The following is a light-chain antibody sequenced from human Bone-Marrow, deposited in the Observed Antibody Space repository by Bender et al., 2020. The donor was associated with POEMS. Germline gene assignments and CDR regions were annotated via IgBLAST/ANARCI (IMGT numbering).Light chain of an antibody. CDR2: EVT. J-gene: IGLJ3*02. CDR3: SSYTSNRTWL. V-gene: IGLV2-14*02. CDR1: SSYVGSYDL. Sequence: QSALTQPASVSGSPGQSITISCTGTSSYVGSYDLVSWYQQHPGKAPKLIIYEVTKRPSGVSDRFSGSKSGNTASLTISGLQAEDEADYYCSSYTSNRTWLFGGGTKLTVL.